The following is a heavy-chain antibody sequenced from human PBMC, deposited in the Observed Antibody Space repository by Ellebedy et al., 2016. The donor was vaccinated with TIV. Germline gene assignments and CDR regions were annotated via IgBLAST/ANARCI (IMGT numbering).Heavy chain of an antibody. Sequence: GSLRLXXAVYGGSFSGYYWSWIRQPPGKGLEWIGEINHSGSTNYNPSLKSRVTISVDKSKNQFSLKLRSVTAADTAVYSCASRSGLYYYGSGSYYIPKYAFGLWGQGTLVTVSS. D-gene: IGHD3-10*01. CDR1: GGSFSGYY. V-gene: IGHV4-34*01. CDR2: INHSGST. J-gene: IGHJ4*02. CDR3: ASRSGLYYYGSGSYYIPKYAFGL.